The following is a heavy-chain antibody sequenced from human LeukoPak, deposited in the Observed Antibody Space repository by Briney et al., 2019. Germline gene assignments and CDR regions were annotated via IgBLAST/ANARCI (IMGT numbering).Heavy chain of an antibody. CDR3: AKHQQIYGDSLMDV. CDR1: GFTFSSYA. D-gene: IGHD4-17*01. J-gene: IGHJ6*02. V-gene: IGHV3-23*01. CDR2: ISGSGGRT. Sequence: GGSLRLSCAASGFTFSSYAMSWVRQAPGKGLEGVSTISGSGGRTYFTDSVKGRFTISRDNSKNTLYLQMNSLGAEDTAVYYCAKHQQIYGDSLMDVWGQGTTVTVSS.